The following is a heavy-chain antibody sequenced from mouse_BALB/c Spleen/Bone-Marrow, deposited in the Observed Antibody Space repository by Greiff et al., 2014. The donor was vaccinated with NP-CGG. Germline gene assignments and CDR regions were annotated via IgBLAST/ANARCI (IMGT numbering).Heavy chain of an antibody. D-gene: IGHD2-12*01. CDR1: GYSFTSYW. CDR2: ISPSNGRS. J-gene: IGHJ4*01. CDR3: TRSELRRGGYALDY. Sequence: VQLQQSRAGLVKPGASVKLSCKASGYSFTSYWMHWVKQRPGQGLEWIGEISPSNGRSNYNEKFKSKATLTADKSSSTAYMQLSGLTSEDSAVYYCTRSELRRGGYALDYWGLGTSVTVSS. V-gene: IGHV1S81*02.